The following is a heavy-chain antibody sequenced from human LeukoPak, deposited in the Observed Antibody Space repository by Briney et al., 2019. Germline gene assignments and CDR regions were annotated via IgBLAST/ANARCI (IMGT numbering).Heavy chain of an antibody. Sequence: GGSLRLSCGASGLYFPNACMSWVRQAPGKGLEWVGRIKSHADGAIEDYAAPVRGRFTISRDDSKNTLYLHMSSLRTEDTAVYYCIHLPKPDYWGQGTVVTVSS. CDR2: IKSHADGAIE. J-gene: IGHJ4*02. CDR1: GLYFPNAC. CDR3: IHLPKPDY. V-gene: IGHV3-15*01.